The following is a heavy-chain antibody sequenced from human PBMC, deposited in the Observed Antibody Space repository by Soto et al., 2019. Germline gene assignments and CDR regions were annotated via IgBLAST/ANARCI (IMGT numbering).Heavy chain of an antibody. CDR2: ISWDGTST. CDR3: AKDPIIRCRAEYFPH. J-gene: IGHJ1*01. CDR1: GFTFDDYA. D-gene: IGHD1-20*01. Sequence: EVQLVESGGGVVQPGGSLRLSCEASGFTFDDYAMHWVSQAPGKALEWVSLISWDGTSTYYADSVKGRFTISRDSSKNSLYLQMKSLRDEYTALYYCAKDPIIRCRAEYFPHWGQGTRVTVSS. V-gene: IGHV3-43D*04.